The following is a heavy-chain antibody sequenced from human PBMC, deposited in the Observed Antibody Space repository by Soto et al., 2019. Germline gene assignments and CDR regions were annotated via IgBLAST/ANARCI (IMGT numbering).Heavy chain of an antibody. CDR2: INAGNGNT. J-gene: IGHJ6*02. V-gene: IGHV1-3*01. CDR1: GYTITNFP. D-gene: IGHD3-22*01. CDR3: ASWGYYDSSGSSGYYYGMDV. Sequence: GASLKVSCKASGYTITNFPMHWVPQAPRQRLGGMGWINAGNGNTKYSQKFQGRVTITRDTSASTAYMELSSLRSEDTAVYYCASWGYYDSSGSSGYYYGMDVWGQGTTVTVSS.